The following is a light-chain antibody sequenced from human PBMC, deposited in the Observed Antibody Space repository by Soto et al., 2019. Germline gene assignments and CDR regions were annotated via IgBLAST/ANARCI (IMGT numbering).Light chain of an antibody. Sequence: QSALTQPASVSGSAGQSITISCSGTMRDVGAYNLVSWYQQHPGTAPKLIIYEVTNRPSGVSNRFSGSKSGNTASLTISGLQAEDEANYYCNSYTTLSNRVFGTGTKVTVL. CDR3: NSYTTLSNRV. V-gene: IGLV2-14*01. CDR2: EVT. J-gene: IGLJ1*01. CDR1: MRDVGAYNL.